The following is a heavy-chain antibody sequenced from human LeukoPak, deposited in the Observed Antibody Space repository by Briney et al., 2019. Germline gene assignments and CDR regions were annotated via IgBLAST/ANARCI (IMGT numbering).Heavy chain of an antibody. CDR2: IYHSGST. V-gene: IGHV4-4*02. Sequence: SGTLSLTCAVSGGSISSSNWWSWVRQPPGQGLEWIGEIYHSGSTNYNPSLKSRVTISVDKSKNQFSLKLSSVTAADTAVYYCAKAEYYDFWSGYYAFDYWGQGTLVTVSS. D-gene: IGHD3-3*01. CDR3: AKAEYYDFWSGYYAFDY. J-gene: IGHJ4*02. CDR1: GGSISSSNW.